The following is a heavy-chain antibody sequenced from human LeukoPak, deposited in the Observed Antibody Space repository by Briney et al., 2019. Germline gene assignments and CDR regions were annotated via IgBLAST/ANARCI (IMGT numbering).Heavy chain of an antibody. CDR2: INPNSCGT. D-gene: IGHD3-10*01. CDR3: ARDLLTIAYASGSSRGY. CDR1: GYTFTGYC. V-gene: IGHV1-2*02. J-gene: IGHJ4*02. Sequence: GASVKVSCKASGYTFTGYCMHWVRLVPGHPLAWMGWINPNSCGTNYAQKFQGRVTMTRDTSISTAYVELSRPRSDDTAVYYCARDLLTIAYASGSSRGYWVEGTLVTVSS.